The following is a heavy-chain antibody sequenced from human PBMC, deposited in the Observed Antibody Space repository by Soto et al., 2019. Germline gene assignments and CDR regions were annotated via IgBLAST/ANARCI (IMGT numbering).Heavy chain of an antibody. Sequence: PGGSLRLSCAASGFTFSRYAMSWFRQAPGKGLEWVSAISGSGGSTYYADSVKGRFTISRDNSKNTLYLQMNSLRAEDTAVYYCAKTASGIAARRGPPNWFDPWGQGTLVTVSS. V-gene: IGHV3-23*01. CDR1: GFTFSRYA. J-gene: IGHJ5*02. CDR2: ISGSGGST. D-gene: IGHD6-6*01. CDR3: AKTASGIAARRGPPNWFDP.